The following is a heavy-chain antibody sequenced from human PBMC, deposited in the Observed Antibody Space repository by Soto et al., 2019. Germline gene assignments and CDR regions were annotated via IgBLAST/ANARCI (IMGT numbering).Heavy chain of an antibody. V-gene: IGHV3-23*01. CDR1: GFTFSSYA. CDR3: AKGQVLLWFGELSDFDY. CDR2: ISGSGGST. Sequence: GGSLRLSCAASGFTFSSYAMSWVRQAPGKGLEWVSAISGSGGSTYYADSVKGRFTISRDNSKNTLYLQMNSLRAEDTAVYYCAKGQVLLWFGELSDFDYWGQGTLVTVSS. D-gene: IGHD3-10*01. J-gene: IGHJ4*02.